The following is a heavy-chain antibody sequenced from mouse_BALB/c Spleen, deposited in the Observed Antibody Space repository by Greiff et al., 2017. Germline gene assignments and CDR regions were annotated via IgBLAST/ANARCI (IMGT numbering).Heavy chain of an antibody. CDR1: GYAFSSYW. CDR2: IYPGDGDT. V-gene: IGHV1-80*01. Sequence: VKLMESGAELVRPGSSVKISCKASGYAFSSYWLNWVKQRPGQGLEWIGQIYPGDGDTNYNGKFKGKATLTADKSSSTAYMQLSSLTSEDSAVYFCARGYYYGSSYYAMDYWGQGTSVTVAS. CDR3: ARGYYYGSSYYAMDY. J-gene: IGHJ4*01. D-gene: IGHD1-1*01.